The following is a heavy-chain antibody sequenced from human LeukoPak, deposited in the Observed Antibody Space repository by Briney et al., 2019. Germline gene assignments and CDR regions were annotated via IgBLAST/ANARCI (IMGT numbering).Heavy chain of an antibody. D-gene: IGHD3-9*01. CDR2: ISYDGNMK. CDR1: GFTFSSYA. Sequence: QPGGSLRLSCAASGFTFSSYAMHWARQAPGKGLEWVAYISYDGNMKDYADSVKGRFTVSRDNSKNTLFLQMNSLRVEDTAVYYCAKKTPGDWVPLDSWGQGTVVTVSS. CDR3: AKKTPGDWVPLDS. V-gene: IGHV3-30*02. J-gene: IGHJ4*02.